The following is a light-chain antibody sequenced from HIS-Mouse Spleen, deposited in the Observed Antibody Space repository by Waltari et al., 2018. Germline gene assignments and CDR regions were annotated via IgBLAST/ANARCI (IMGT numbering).Light chain of an antibody. CDR2: WAS. CDR1: QSVLYSSNNKNY. CDR3: QQYYSTPYT. Sequence: DIAMTQSPDSPAVSLGERATITCKASQSVLYSSNNKNYLAWYQQKPGQPPKLLIYWASTRESGVPDRFSGSGSGTDFTLTISSLQAEDVAVYYCQQYYSTPYTFGQGTKLEIK. J-gene: IGKJ2*01. V-gene: IGKV4-1*01.